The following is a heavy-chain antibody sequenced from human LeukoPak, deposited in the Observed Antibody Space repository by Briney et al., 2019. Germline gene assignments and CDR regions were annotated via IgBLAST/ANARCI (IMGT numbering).Heavy chain of an antibody. D-gene: IGHD1-26*01. CDR2: IWPGDSDT. V-gene: IGHV5-51*01. CDR1: GYDFTTYW. J-gene: IGHJ5*02. CDR3: ARRGRWDWFDP. Sequence: GESLKISCKISGYDFTTYWIGRVRQMPGKGLECMGIIWPGDSDTRYSPSFQDQVPNSAEKTISTVYLQWSSLKVSDTAIYYFARRGRWDWFDPWGQGTLVTVSS.